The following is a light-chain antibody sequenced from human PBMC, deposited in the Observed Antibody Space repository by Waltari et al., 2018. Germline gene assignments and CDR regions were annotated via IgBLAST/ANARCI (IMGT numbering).Light chain of an antibody. CDR3: QNHERLPAT. CDR2: GAS. J-gene: IGKJ1*01. Sequence: EVVLTQSPGTLSWSPGERATLFCRASQSISRYLVWYQQRPGQAPRLLIYGASIRAAGIPDRFSGSGSGTDFTLSISRLEPEDFAVYYCQNHERLPATFGQGTRVEIK. V-gene: IGKV3-20*01. CDR1: QSISRY.